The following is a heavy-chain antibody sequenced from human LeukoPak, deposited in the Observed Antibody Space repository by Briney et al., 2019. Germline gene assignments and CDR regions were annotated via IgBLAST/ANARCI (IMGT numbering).Heavy chain of an antibody. D-gene: IGHD2-2*01. CDR1: GYTFTSYD. Sequence: ASVKVSCKASGYTFTSYDINWVRQATGQGLEWMGWMNPNSGNTGYAQKFQGRVTMTRNTSISTAYMELSSLRSEDTAVYYCTRAGVPAAMPIYYYYYMDVWGKGTTVTVSS. V-gene: IGHV1-8*01. CDR2: MNPNSGNT. CDR3: TRAGVPAAMPIYYYYYMDV. J-gene: IGHJ6*03.